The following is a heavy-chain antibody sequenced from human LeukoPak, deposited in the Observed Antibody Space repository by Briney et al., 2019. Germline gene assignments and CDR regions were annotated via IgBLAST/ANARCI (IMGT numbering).Heavy chain of an antibody. Sequence: GRSLRLSCAASRFTPRRFAMDWVRQAPGKGLEWVAFIRFDGSKQDYADSGKGRFTISRDNAKNTLYLQMNSLRVEDTAVYYCASQRWLQSSFDYWGQGTLVTVSS. V-gene: IGHV3-30*02. J-gene: IGHJ4*02. D-gene: IGHD5-24*01. CDR1: RFTPRRFA. CDR3: ASQRWLQSSFDY. CDR2: IRFDGSKQ.